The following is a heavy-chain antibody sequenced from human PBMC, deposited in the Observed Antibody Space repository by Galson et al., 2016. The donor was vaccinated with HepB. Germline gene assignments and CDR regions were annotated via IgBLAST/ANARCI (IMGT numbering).Heavy chain of an antibody. CDR1: GDSLSNVGRH. V-gene: IGHV4-39*01. J-gene: IGHJ4*02. Sequence: SETLSLTCTVSGDSLSNVGRHWGWFRQSPGMGLEYIGSIHSSGTSYYNPSLTRRVTVSADTSRNQFFLSLTSVTAADTAIYYCVRLGTAAAVANRRGGLYWSQGTRVTVSS. CDR3: VRLGTAAAVANRRGGLY. CDR2: IHSSGTS. D-gene: IGHD6-13*01.